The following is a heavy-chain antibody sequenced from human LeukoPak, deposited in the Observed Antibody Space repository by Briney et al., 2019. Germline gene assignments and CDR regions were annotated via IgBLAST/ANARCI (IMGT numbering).Heavy chain of an antibody. V-gene: IGHV4-59*08. J-gene: IGHJ3*02. CDR2: IYYNGNT. CDR3: ARQTMTTADAFDI. D-gene: IGHD4-17*01. CDR1: GGSISNYY. Sequence: PSETLSLTCTVSGGSISNYYWSWFRQPPGKGLEWIGYIYYNGNTDYNPSLKSRVTISVDTSKNQFSLKLSSVTAADTAVYYCARQTMTTADAFDIWGQGTMVTVSS.